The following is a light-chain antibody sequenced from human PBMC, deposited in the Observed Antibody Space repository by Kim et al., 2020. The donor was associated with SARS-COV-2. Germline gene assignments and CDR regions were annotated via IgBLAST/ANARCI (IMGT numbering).Light chain of an antibody. J-gene: IGLJ2*01. CDR3: NSRDSSGHYVV. CDR2: GEN. V-gene: IGLV3-19*01. CDR1: SLRSYY. Sequence: ALGPTVRISCQGDSLRSYYESWYQQKPGQAPVLVIYGENDRPSGIPDRFSGSSSGNTASLTITGAQAEDAADYYCNSRDSSGHYVVFGGGTQLTVL.